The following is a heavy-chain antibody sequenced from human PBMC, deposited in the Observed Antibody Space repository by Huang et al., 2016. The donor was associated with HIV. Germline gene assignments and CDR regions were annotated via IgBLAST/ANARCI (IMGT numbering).Heavy chain of an antibody. J-gene: IGHJ4*02. D-gene: IGHD3-22*01. CDR3: TRLTMIGDGDY. Sequence: EVQLVESGGGLVQPGGSLKLSCAASGFPFSGSAMHRVRQAAGKGLEWVGRIRIKANSYATAYAASVKGRFTISRDDSKNTAYLQMNSLKTEDTAVYYCTRLTMIGDGDYWGQGTLVTVSS. V-gene: IGHV3-73*01. CDR2: IRIKANSYAT. CDR1: GFPFSGSA.